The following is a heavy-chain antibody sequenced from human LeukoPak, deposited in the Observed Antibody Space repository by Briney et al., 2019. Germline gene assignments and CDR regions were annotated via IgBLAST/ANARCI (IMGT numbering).Heavy chain of an antibody. Sequence: PGGSLRLSCAASGFTFSNYWMDWVRQAPGKGLVFVSRINPDGGTTIYADSVKGRFTISRDNARNTLYLQMNSLRAEDTAVYYCARHADSSSAHWGQGTLLTVSS. CDR2: INPDGGTT. D-gene: IGHD6-6*01. J-gene: IGHJ4*02. CDR1: GFTFSNYW. V-gene: IGHV3-74*01. CDR3: ARHADSSSAH.